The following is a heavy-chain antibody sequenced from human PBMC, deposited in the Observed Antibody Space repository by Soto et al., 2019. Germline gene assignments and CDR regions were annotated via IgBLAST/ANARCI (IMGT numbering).Heavy chain of an antibody. CDR3: ARSLGATTLFDP. Sequence: PGASLKISCKGSGYTFTSYWIGWVRQMPGKGLEWMGIIYPGYSDTRYSRSIQGQVTISADKSISTAYLQWSSMKASDTAMYYCARSLGATTLFDPWGQGTLVTVYS. CDR1: GYTFTSYW. J-gene: IGHJ5*02. D-gene: IGHD1-26*01. CDR2: IYPGYSDT. V-gene: IGHV5-51*01.